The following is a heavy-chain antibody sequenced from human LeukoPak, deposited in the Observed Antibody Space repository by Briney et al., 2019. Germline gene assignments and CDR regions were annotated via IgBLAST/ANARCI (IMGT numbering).Heavy chain of an antibody. CDR2: INWNGGST. D-gene: IGHD2-2*01. Sequence: GGSLRLSCAASGFTFDDYGMSWVRQAPGKGLEWVSGINWNGGSTGYADSVEGRFTISRDDAKSSLYLQMNSLRAEDTAVYYCARDSIVPLYLWGQGTLVTVSS. CDR3: ARDSIVPLYL. CDR1: GFTFDDYG. V-gene: IGHV3-20*04. J-gene: IGHJ4*02.